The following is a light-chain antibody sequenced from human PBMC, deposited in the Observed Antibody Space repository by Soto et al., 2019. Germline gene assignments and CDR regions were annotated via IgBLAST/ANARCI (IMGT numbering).Light chain of an antibody. J-gene: IGKJ4*01. CDR3: QQFQSYALT. Sequence: AIPLTQSPSSLSASVGDRVTITCRASQGISSALAWYQHKPGRAPRLLIYDASSLQSGVSSRFSGSGSGTDLTLTISSLQPEDFATYYCQQFQSYALTFGGGTKLEIK. CDR2: DAS. CDR1: QGISSA. V-gene: IGKV1-13*02.